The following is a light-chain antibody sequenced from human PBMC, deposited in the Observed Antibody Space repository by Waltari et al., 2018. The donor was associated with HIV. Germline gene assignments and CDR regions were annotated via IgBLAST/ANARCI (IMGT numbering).Light chain of an antibody. V-gene: IGKV3D-15*01. Sequence: DILLTQSPATISVSPGGRVTVSCRASQNVDDKLALYQQKPGQSPRLLIYHSSVRAAGVPTRFGGAGSATNFTLTITGLQSEDFTLYFCQQYHHWPPLTFGGGSRVELK. CDR1: QNVDDK. CDR3: QQYHHWPPLT. CDR2: HSS. J-gene: IGKJ4*01.